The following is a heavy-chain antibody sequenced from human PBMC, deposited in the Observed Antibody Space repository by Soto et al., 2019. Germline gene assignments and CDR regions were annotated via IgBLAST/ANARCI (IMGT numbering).Heavy chain of an antibody. CDR3: AKDSGAHCSGGSCYYRAHENFAY. CDR1: GFTFSSYA. D-gene: IGHD2-15*01. Sequence: EVQLLESGGGLVQPGGSLRLSCAASGFTFSSYAMSWVRQAPGKGLEWVSAISGSGGSTYYADSVKGRFTISRDNSKNTLYLQMNSLRAEDTAVYYCAKDSGAHCSGGSCYYRAHENFAYWGQGTLVTVSS. V-gene: IGHV3-23*01. CDR2: ISGSGGST. J-gene: IGHJ4*02.